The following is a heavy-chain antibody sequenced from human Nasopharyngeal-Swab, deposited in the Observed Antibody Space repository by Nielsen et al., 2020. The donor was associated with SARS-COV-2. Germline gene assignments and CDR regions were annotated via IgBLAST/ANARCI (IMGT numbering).Heavy chain of an antibody. CDR3: ARDPNLGVLGWTNWFDP. CDR2: INPNSGGT. Sequence: ASVKVSCKASGYTFTGYYMHWVRQAPGQGLEWMGWINPNSGGTNYAQKFQGRVTMTRDTSISTAYMELRSLRSDDTAVYYCARDPNLGVLGWTNWFDPWGQGTLVTVSS. V-gene: IGHV1-2*02. D-gene: IGHD3-3*01. J-gene: IGHJ5*02. CDR1: GYTFTGYY.